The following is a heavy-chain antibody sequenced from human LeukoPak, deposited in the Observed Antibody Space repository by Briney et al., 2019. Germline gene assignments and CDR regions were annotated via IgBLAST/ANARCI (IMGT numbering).Heavy chain of an antibody. CDR3: ARGDIYLDH. J-gene: IGHJ4*02. D-gene: IGHD2-15*01. V-gene: IGHV4-39*01. CDR1: GGSISSCSYY. CDR2: IYYSGST. Sequence: SETLSLTCSVSGGSISSCSYYWGWIRQPPGKGLEWIGSIYYSGSTYYNPSLKSRVTISVDTSKNQFSVKLTSVTAADTAMYFCARGDIYLDHWGQGILVTVS.